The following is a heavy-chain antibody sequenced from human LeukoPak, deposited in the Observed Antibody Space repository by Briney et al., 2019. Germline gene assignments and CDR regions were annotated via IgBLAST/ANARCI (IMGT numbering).Heavy chain of an antibody. CDR2: ISSSDSTI. J-gene: IGHJ4*02. Sequence: GGSLRLSCAASGFTFSSYEMHWVRQPPGKGLERVSYISSSDSTIYYADSVKGRFTISRDNAKNTLYLQMNSLRAEDTAVYYCARAGYGYNYFDYWGQGTLVTVSS. D-gene: IGHD3-16*01. V-gene: IGHV3-48*03. CDR3: ARAGYGYNYFDY. CDR1: GFTFSSYE.